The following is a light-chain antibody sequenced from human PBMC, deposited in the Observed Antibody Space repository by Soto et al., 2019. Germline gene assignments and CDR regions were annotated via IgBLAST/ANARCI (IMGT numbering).Light chain of an antibody. CDR3: FQYEDYPYT. Sequence: DIQMTQSPSSLSASVGDRVTVTCRASKGISLNLAWFQQKPGKAPKSLIYGASILQRGAPSKFRANGYGKNFCIYINSLQSVEFANYYFFQYEDYPYTFGQGTKLEIK. CDR1: KGISLN. CDR2: GAS. J-gene: IGKJ2*01. V-gene: IGKV1-16*02.